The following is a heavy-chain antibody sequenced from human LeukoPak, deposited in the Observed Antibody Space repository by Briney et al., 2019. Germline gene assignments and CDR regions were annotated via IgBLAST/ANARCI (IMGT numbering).Heavy chain of an antibody. CDR2: LCFDESNT. Sequence: AGGSLRLSCVASGFTFSDYGRQWVGQDPGKGREWFAVLCFDESNTYYADSVKGRFTISRDNSKNTLYLQMNSLRVEDTAVYYCARDFGVDVYNLWGEGTLVTVSS. CDR3: ARDFGVDVYNL. D-gene: IGHD5-24*01. CDR1: GFTFSDYG. J-gene: IGHJ4*02. V-gene: IGHV3-33*01.